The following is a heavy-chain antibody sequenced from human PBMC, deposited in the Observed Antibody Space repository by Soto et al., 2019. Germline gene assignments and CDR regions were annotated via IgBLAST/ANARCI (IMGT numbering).Heavy chain of an antibody. V-gene: IGHV1-46*01. CDR3: ARAGYYDSSGYDGFDI. Sequence: QVQLVQSGAEVKKPGASVKVSCKASGYTFTTYYMHWIGQAPGQGLEWMGIIDPTAGSTSHAQKFQGRVTLTRDTSTSTVYMDLRSLRSEDTAVYYCARAGYYDSSGYDGFDIWGQGTMVTVSS. J-gene: IGHJ3*02. D-gene: IGHD3-22*01. CDR2: IDPTAGST. CDR1: GYTFTTYY.